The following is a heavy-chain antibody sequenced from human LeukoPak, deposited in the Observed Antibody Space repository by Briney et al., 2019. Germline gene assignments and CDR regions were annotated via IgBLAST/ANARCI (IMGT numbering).Heavy chain of an antibody. CDR2: IYYSGST. V-gene: IGHV4-59*08. J-gene: IGHJ4*02. Sequence: SETLSLTCTVSGGSISSYYWSWIRQPPGKGLEWIGYIYYSGSTNYNPSLKSRLTISVDTSKNHFSLNLSSVTAADTAVHYCARHQDSGSYYGFDYWGQGTLVTVSS. CDR1: GGSISSYY. CDR3: ARHQDSGSYYGFDY. D-gene: IGHD1-26*01.